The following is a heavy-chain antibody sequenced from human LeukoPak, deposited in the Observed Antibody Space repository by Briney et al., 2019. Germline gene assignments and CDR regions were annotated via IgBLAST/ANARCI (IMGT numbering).Heavy chain of an antibody. CDR3: ARGFDGANAFDL. Sequence: PGGSLRLSRAPSGFTFTTYLMNGVPPARGKGREWVANINQDRSEQYYVDAVTGRYTVSRDNAKDTLYLQMNRLRAEDTAVYYCARGFDGANAFDLWGQGTMVTVSS. V-gene: IGHV3-7*01. CDR1: GFTFTTYL. J-gene: IGHJ3*01. CDR2: INQDRSEQ.